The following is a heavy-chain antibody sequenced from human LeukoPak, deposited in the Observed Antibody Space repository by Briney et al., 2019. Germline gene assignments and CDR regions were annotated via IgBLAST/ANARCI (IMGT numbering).Heavy chain of an antibody. D-gene: IGHD5-24*01. CDR1: GFTFSSYW. CDR2: IRQDGSEK. CDR3: ARSMDGYRDFFDY. V-gene: IGHV3-7*01. J-gene: IGHJ4*02. Sequence: GGSLRLSCAASGFTFSSYWMSWVRQAPGKGLEGVAKIRQDGSEKYYVDSVKGRFTISRDNAKNSLYLQMNSLRAEDTAVYYCARSMDGYRDFFDYWGQGTLVTVSS.